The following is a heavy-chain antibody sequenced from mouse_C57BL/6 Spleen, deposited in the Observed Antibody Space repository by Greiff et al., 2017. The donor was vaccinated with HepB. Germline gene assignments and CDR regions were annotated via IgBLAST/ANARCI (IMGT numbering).Heavy chain of an antibody. CDR3: ARSGYYGSSYDWFAY. CDR2: INPNYGTT. Sequence: EVKLQESGPELVKPGASVKISCKASGYSFTDYNMNWVKQSNGKSLEWIGVINPNYGTTSYNQKFKGKATLTVDQSSSTAYMQLNSLTSEDSAVYYCARSGYYGSSYDWFAYWGQGTLVTVSA. D-gene: IGHD1-1*01. V-gene: IGHV1-39*01. CDR1: GYSFTDYN. J-gene: IGHJ3*01.